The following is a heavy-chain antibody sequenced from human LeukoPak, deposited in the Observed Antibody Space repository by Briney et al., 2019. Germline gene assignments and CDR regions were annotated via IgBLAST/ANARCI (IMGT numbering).Heavy chain of an antibody. CDR1: GYSFTSYW. CDR2: IYPGDSDT. V-gene: IGHV5-51*01. CDR3: ARPSSGLFDY. Sequence: GASLKISCQGSGYSFTSYWIGWGRQKAGERLEWMGIIYPGDSDTRYSPSFQGQVTISADKSISTAYLQWSSLKASDTAMYYCARPSSGLFDYWGQGTLVTVSS. J-gene: IGHJ4*02. D-gene: IGHD6-19*01.